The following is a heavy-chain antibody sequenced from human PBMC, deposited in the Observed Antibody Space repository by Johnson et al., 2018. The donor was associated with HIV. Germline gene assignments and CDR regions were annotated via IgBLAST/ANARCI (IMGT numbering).Heavy chain of an antibody. Sequence: VQLVESGGGLVQPGGSLRLSCAASGFTFSSYDMHWVRQAPGKGLEWVSAIGTAGDTYYPASVKGRFTISREKAKNSLYLQMNSLRAGDTAVYYCARGGRGHDAFDIWGQGTMVTVSS. J-gene: IGHJ3*02. CDR3: ARGGRGHDAFDI. CDR2: IGTAGDT. CDR1: GFTFSSYD. V-gene: IGHV3-13*01.